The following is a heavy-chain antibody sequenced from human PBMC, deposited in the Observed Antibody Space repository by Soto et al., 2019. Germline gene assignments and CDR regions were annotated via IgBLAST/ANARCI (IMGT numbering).Heavy chain of an antibody. J-gene: IGHJ4*02. V-gene: IGHV1-46*01. CDR3: AREGPYYYDSSGTLDY. D-gene: IGHD3-22*01. CDR1: GYTFTSYY. CDR2: INPSGGST. Sequence: EASVKVSCKASGYTFTSYYMHWVRQAPGQGLEWMGIINPSGGSTSYAQKFQGRVTMTRDTSTSTVYMELSSLRSEDTAVYYCAREGPYYYDSSGTLDYWGQGTLVTVSS.